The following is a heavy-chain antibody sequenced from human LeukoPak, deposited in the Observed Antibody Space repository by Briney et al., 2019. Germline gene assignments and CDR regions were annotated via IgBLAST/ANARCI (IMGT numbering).Heavy chain of an antibody. CDR2: INPNSGGT. J-gene: IGHJ4*02. CDR3: ARSDSSWQYYFDY. D-gene: IGHD6-13*01. V-gene: IGHV1-2*02. Sequence: ASVKVSCKASGYTFTGCYMHWVRQAPGQGLEWMGWINPNSGGTNYAQKFQGRVTMTRDTSISTAYMELSRLRSDDTAVYYCARSDSSWQYYFDYWGQGTLVTVSS. CDR1: GYTFTGCY.